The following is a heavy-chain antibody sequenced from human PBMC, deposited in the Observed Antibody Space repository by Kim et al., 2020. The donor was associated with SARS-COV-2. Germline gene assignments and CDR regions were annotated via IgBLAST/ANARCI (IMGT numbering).Heavy chain of an antibody. CDR2: ISSSGSTI. J-gene: IGHJ4*02. Sequence: GGSLRLSCAASGFTFSNYEMNWVRQAPGKGLEWVSYISSSGSTIYYADSVKGRFTISRDNAKNSLYLQMNSLRAEDTAVYYCAPICFGQLFPRGFDYWGQGTLVTVSS. CDR3: APICFGQLFPRGFDY. D-gene: IGHD3-10*01. V-gene: IGHV3-48*03. CDR1: GFTFSNYE.